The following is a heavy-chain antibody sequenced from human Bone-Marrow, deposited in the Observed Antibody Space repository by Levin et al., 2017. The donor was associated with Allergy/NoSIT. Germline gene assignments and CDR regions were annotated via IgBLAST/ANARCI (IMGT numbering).Heavy chain of an antibody. CDR2: IYYSGST. V-gene: IGHV4-61*01. J-gene: IGHJ5*02. Sequence: SETLSLTCTVSGGSVSSGSYYWSWIRQPPGKGLEWIGYIYYSGSTNYNPSLRSRVTISVDTSKNQFSLKLSSVTAADTAGYYCATGGGLDWFDPWGQGTLVTVSS. CDR1: GGSVSSGSYY. CDR3: ATGGGLDWFDP. D-gene: IGHD3-10*01.